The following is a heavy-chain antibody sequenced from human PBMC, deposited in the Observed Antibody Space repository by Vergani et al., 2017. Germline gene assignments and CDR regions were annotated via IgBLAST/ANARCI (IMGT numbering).Heavy chain of an antibody. CDR1: GYTFTGYY. CDR3: ARVNHPRYIGVVVAAEGNYGMDV. V-gene: IGHV1-2*02. D-gene: IGHD2-15*01. CDR2: INPNSGGT. J-gene: IGHJ6*02. Sequence: QVQLVQSGAEVKKPGASVKVSCKASGYTFTGYYMHWVRQAPGQGLEWMGWINPNSGGTNYAQKFQGRVTMTRDTSISTADMELSRLRSDDTAVYYCARVNHPRYIGVVVAAEGNYGMDVWGQGTTVTVSS.